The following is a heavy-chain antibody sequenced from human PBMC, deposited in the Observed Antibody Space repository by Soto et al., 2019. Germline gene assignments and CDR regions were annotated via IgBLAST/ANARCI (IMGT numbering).Heavy chain of an antibody. CDR3: AREDIVVVPAAMGNWNYYYYGMDV. CDR1: GFTFSSYD. Sequence: QVQLVESGGGVVQPGRSLRLSCAASGFTFSSYDMHWVRQAPGKGLEWVPVIWYDGSNKYYADSVKGRFTISRDNSKNTLYLQMNSLRAEDTAVYYCAREDIVVVPAAMGNWNYYYYGMDVWGQGTTVTVSS. D-gene: IGHD2-2*01. CDR2: IWYDGSNK. V-gene: IGHV3-33*01. J-gene: IGHJ6*02.